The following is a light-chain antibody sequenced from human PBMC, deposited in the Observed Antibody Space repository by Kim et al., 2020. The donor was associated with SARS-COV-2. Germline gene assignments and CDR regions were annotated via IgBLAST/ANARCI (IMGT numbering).Light chain of an antibody. V-gene: IGKV3-11*01. CDR2: DAS. J-gene: IGKJ4*01. Sequence: PREQTTLSCMASQSVSSFLAWYQQKPGQAPRLLIYDASNRATGIPARFSGSGSGTDFTLTISSLEPEDFAVYYCQQRSNWPPALTFGGGTKVDIK. CDR3: QQRSNWPPALT. CDR1: QSVSSF.